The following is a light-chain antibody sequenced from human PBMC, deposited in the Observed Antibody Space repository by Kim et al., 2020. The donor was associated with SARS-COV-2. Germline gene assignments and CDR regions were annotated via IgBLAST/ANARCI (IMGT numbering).Light chain of an antibody. CDR1: QSVSRNY. CDR3: QQYGTTYT. V-gene: IGKV3-20*01. J-gene: IGKJ2*01. CDR2: GAS. Sequence: SLRPGERAPLSCRASQSVSRNYLAWYQQKPGQAPRLLIYGASSRATGIPDRFSGSGSGTDFTLTISRLEPEDFAVYYCQQYGTTYTFGQGTKLEI.